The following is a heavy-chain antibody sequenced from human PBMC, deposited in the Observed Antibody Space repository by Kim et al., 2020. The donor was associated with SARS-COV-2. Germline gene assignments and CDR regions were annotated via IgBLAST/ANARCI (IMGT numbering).Heavy chain of an antibody. Sequence: GGSLRLSCAASGFTFSDYYMSWIRQAPGKGLEWVSYISSSSSYTNYADSVKGRFIISRDNAKNSLYLQMNSLRAEDTAVYYCASRLGSGYDYDYYYGMDVWGQGTTVTVSS. V-gene: IGHV3-11*03. CDR1: GFTFSDYY. J-gene: IGHJ6*02. CDR2: ISSSSSYT. CDR3: ASRLGSGYDYDYYYGMDV. D-gene: IGHD5-12*01.